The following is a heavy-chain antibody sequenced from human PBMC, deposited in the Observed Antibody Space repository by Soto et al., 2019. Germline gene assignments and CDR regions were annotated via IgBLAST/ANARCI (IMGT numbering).Heavy chain of an antibody. D-gene: IGHD3-10*01. V-gene: IGHV4-4*02. CDR1: GGSISSSNW. CDR2: IYHSGNT. J-gene: IGHJ4*02. Sequence: QVQLQESGPGLVKPSGTLSLTCAVSGGSISSSNWWSWVRQPPGKGLEWFGEIYHSGNTNYNPSLKSRVTMAVDKSRNQFSLKLSSGTAADTAVYYCARRWGEGRVDYWGQGTLVTVSS. CDR3: ARRWGEGRVDY.